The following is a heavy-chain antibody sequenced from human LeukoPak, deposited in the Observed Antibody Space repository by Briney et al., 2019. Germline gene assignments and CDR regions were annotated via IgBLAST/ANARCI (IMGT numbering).Heavy chain of an antibody. CDR1: GYTFTGYY. J-gene: IGHJ6*02. CDR2: INPNSGGT. Sequence: ASVKVSCKASGYTFTGYYMHWVRQAPGQGLEWMGWINPNSGGTNYAQKFQGRVTMTRDTSISTAYMELSRLRSDDTAVYYCARSSPGYYPYYYCGMDVWGQGTTVTVSS. V-gene: IGHV1-2*02. D-gene: IGHD3-9*01. CDR3: ARSSPGYYPYYYCGMDV.